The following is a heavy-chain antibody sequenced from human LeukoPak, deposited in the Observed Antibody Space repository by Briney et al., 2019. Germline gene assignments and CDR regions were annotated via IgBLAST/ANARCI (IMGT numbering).Heavy chain of an antibody. V-gene: IGHV4-59*01. CDR2: IYYSGST. CDR1: GGSISSYY. CDR3: ARVLAADGLSYFDY. Sequence: SETLSLTCTVSGGSISSYYWSWIRQPPGKGLEWIGYIYYSGSTNYNPSLKSRVTISVDTSKNQFSLKLSSVTAADTAVYYCARVLAADGLSYFDYWGQGTLVTVSS. D-gene: IGHD6-13*01. J-gene: IGHJ4*02.